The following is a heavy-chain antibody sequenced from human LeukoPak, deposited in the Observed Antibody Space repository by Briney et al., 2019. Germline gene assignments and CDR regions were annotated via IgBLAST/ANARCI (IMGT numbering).Heavy chain of an antibody. CDR1: GRSISSYY. CDR3: ARYYSNYDAYYYYMDV. Sequence: SGTLSLTCTVSGRSISSYYWSWIRQPPGKGLEWIGYIYYSGSTNYNPSLKSRVTISVDTSKNQFSLKLSSVTAADTAVYYCARYYSNYDAYYYYMDVWGKGTTVTVSS. V-gene: IGHV4-59*01. J-gene: IGHJ6*03. CDR2: IYYSGST. D-gene: IGHD4-11*01.